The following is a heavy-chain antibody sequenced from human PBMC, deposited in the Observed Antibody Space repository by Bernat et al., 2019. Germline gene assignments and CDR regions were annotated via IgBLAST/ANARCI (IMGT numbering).Heavy chain of an antibody. D-gene: IGHD3-22*01. CDR2: SRDKDHKYST. J-gene: IGHJ4*02. CDR3: VRVQGGATVDKWFFEY. CDR1: GFSFSDYY. V-gene: IGHV3-72*01. Sequence: EVQLVESGGGLAQPGGSLRLSCAVSGFSFSDYYMDWVRQVPGKGLEWVGVSRDKDHKYSTEYAASVNGRFHISRDASKNLVYLQMNSLRSDDTAVYYCVRVQGGATVDKWFFEYWGQGTLVTVSS.